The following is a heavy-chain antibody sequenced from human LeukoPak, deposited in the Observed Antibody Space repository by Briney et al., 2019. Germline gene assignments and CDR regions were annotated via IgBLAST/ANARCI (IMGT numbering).Heavy chain of an antibody. Sequence: SVKVSCKASGGTFSSYAISWVRQAPGQGLEWMGGIIPIFGTANYAQKFQGRVTITADKSTSTAYMELSSLRSEDTAVYYCARDIRGVVTAIWQIYAFDIWGQGTMVTVSS. D-gene: IGHD2-21*02. J-gene: IGHJ3*02. CDR1: GGTFSSYA. V-gene: IGHV1-69*06. CDR2: IIPIFGTA. CDR3: ARDIRGVVTAIWQIYAFDI.